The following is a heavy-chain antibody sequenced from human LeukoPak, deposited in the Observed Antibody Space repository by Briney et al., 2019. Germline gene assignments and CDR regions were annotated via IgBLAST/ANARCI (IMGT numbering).Heavy chain of an antibody. J-gene: IGHJ3*01. CDR3: ARHDCHSNSDAFDV. Sequence: GGSLRLSCAASGFTFSTYGMHWVRQAPGRGLEWVALVWSDGNGKFYADSVKGRFTISRDNSKNTLYLQMNSLRAEDTAVYYCARHDCHSNSDAFDVWGQGTMVTVSS. CDR1: GFTFSTYG. D-gene: IGHD2/OR15-2a*01. V-gene: IGHV3-33*01. CDR2: VWSDGNGK.